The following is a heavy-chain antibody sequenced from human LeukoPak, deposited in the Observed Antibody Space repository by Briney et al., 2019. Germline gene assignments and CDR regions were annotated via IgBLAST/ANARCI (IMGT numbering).Heavy chain of an antibody. CDR1: GGSISSYY. J-gene: IGHJ4*02. D-gene: IGHD6-19*01. CDR3: ARVVFTEWLGTYYFDY. Sequence: SETLSLTCTVSGGSISSYYWSWIRQPPGKGLEWIGYIYYSGSTNYNPSLKSRVTISVDTSKNQFSLKLSSVTAADTAVYYCARVVFTEWLGTYYFDYWGQGTLVTASS. V-gene: IGHV4-59*01. CDR2: IYYSGST.